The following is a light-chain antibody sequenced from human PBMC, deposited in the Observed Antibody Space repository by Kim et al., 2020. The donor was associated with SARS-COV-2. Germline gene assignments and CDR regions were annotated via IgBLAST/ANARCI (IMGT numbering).Light chain of an antibody. CDR3: LQYNNYPYT. Sequence: DIQMTQSPSTLSASVGDRVTITCRASQSISNRLAWYQQKPGKAPKSLIYKASVLESGVPSRFSGSGSGTEFTLTISGLQPDDFASYYCLQYNNYPYTFGQGTKVDIK. J-gene: IGKJ2*01. CDR1: QSISNR. V-gene: IGKV1-5*03. CDR2: KAS.